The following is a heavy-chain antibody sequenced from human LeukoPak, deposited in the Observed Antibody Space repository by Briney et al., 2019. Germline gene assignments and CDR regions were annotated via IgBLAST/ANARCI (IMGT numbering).Heavy chain of an antibody. CDR1: DGSVSSYY. D-gene: IGHD6-19*01. CDR3: ARERAVAGTGDWFDP. V-gene: IGHV4-59*02. CDR2: IYYSGST. Sequence: SETLSLTCTVSDGSVSSYYWSWIRQPPGKGLEWIGYIYYSGSTNYNPSLKSRVTISVDTSKNQFPLKLSSVTAADTAVYYCARERAVAGTGDWFDPWGQATLVTVSS. J-gene: IGHJ5*02.